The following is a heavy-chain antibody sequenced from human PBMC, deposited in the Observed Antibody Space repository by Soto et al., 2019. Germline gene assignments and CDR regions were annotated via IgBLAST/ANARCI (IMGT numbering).Heavy chain of an antibody. Sequence: GVSHRLRYCASGLKCIEYALARVLQTPRKGLEWVSAISGSGASTYDADSVKGRFTISRDNSNNTLYLQMNSLRAEDTAVYYCAKTPGVNNVITAFDHRGQGPPGTGPS. J-gene: IGHJ4*02. V-gene: IGHV3-23*01. CDR3: AKTPGVNNVITAFDH. CDR1: GLKCIEYA. CDR2: ISGSGAST. D-gene: IGHD3-16*01.